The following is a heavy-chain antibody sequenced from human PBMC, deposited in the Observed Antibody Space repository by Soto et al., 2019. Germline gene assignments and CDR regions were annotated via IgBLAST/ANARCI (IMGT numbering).Heavy chain of an antibody. CDR1: GYTFTGYY. CDR3: AREGHETIRDAFDI. D-gene: IGHD3-3*01. CDR2: INPNSGGT. V-gene: IGHV1-2*04. Sequence: GASVKVSCKASGYTFTGYYMHWVRQAPGQGLEWMGWINPNSGGTNYAQKFQGWVTMTRDTSISTAYMELSRLRSDDTAVYYCAREGHETIRDAFDIWGQGTMVTVSS. J-gene: IGHJ3*02.